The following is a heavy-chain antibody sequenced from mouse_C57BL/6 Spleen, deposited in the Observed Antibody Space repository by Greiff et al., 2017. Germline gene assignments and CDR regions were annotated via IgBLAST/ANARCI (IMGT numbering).Heavy chain of an antibody. V-gene: IGHV1-82*01. CDR3: ARGGYGRSYFAY. Sequence: VQLQQSGPELVKPGASVKISCKASGYAFSSSWMNWVKQRPGKGLEWIGRIYPGDGDTKYNGKFKGKATLTADKSSSTASMQLSSLTSEDSAVYFCARGGYGRSYFAYWGQGTLVTVSA. D-gene: IGHD1-1*01. CDR2: IYPGDGDT. CDR1: GYAFSSSW. J-gene: IGHJ3*01.